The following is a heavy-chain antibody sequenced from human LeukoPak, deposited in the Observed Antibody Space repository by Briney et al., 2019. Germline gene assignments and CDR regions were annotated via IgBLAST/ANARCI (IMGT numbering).Heavy chain of an antibody. CDR1: GFTVSSNY. Sequence: GGSLRLSCAVSGFTVSSNYMSWVRQAPGKGLEWVSFIYSGGSTYYVDSVKGRFTISRDNSKNTLYLQMNSLRPEDTAVYYCARALYRGYYFDYWGQGTLVTVSS. V-gene: IGHV3-53*01. J-gene: IGHJ4*02. D-gene: IGHD3-16*01. CDR3: ARALYRGYYFDY. CDR2: IYSGGST.